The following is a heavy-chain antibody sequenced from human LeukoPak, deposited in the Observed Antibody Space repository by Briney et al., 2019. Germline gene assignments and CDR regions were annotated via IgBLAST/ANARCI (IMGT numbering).Heavy chain of an antibody. CDR1: GYTFTGYY. CDR2: INPNSGGT. CDR3: ARDRMVGTVVPAAKVWASGMDV. V-gene: IGHV1-2*02. Sequence: GASVKVSCKASGYTFTGYYMHWVRQAPGQGLEWMGWINPNSGGTNYAQKFQGRVTMTRDTSISTAYMELSRLRSDDTAVYYCARDRMVGTVVPAAKVWASGMDVWGQGTTATVSS. J-gene: IGHJ6*02. D-gene: IGHD2-2*01.